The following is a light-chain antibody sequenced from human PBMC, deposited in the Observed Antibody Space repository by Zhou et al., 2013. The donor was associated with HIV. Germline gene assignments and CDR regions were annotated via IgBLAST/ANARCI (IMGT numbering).Light chain of an antibody. Sequence: DIQMTQSPSSVSATVGDRVTITCRASQDISSWLAWYQQKPGKAPKLLIYAASNLQSGVPSRFSGSGSGTDFTLTISSLQSEDFATYYCQHTSSFPITFGQGTRLE. CDR2: AAS. CDR3: QHTSSFPIT. CDR1: QDISSW. J-gene: IGKJ5*01. V-gene: IGKV1-12*01.